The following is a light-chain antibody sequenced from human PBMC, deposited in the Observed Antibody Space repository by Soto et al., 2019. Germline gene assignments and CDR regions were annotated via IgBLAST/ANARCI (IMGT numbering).Light chain of an antibody. CDR1: QSISRW. CDR3: QQYENLPT. J-gene: IGKJ5*01. V-gene: IGKV1-5*01. Sequence: DIQMTQSPSALSASVGDRVTTTCRASQSISRWLAWYQQKPGKGPRLLISDASSLEKGVPSRFRGSGSGTDFTFTISRLQPEDIATYYCQQYENLPTFGQGTRLEI. CDR2: DAS.